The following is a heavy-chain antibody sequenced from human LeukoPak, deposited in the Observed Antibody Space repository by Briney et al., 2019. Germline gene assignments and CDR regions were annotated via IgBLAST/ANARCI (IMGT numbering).Heavy chain of an antibody. Sequence: GSSVKVSCKASGGTFSSYGISWVRQAPGQGLEWMGWISAYNGNTNYAQKLQGRVTMTTDTSTSTAYMELRSLRSDDTAVYYCARGPRLHYYYYMDVWGKGTTVTVSS. CDR3: ARGPRLHYYYYMDV. V-gene: IGHV1-18*01. J-gene: IGHJ6*03. D-gene: IGHD2-21*02. CDR2: ISAYNGNT. CDR1: GGTFSSYG.